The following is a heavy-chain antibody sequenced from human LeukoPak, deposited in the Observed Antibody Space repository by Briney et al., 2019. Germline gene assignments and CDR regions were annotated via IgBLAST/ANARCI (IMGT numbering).Heavy chain of an antibody. CDR3: TTAARFLEWLLFSYYYYYMDV. CDR2: IKSKTDGGTT. Sequence: PGGSLRLSCAASGFTFDDYGMSWVRQAPGKGLEWVGRIKSKTDGGTTDYAAPVKGRFTISRDDSKSTLYLQMNSLKTEDTAVYYCTTAARFLEWLLFSYYYYYMDVWGKGTTVTVSS. J-gene: IGHJ6*03. CDR1: GFTFDDYG. V-gene: IGHV3-15*01. D-gene: IGHD3-3*01.